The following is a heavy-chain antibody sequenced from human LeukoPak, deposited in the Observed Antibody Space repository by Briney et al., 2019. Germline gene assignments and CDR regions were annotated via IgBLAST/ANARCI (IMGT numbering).Heavy chain of an antibody. CDR2: IYYSGST. D-gene: IGHD2-21*02. V-gene: IGHV4-59*11. CDR3: ARAYCGGDCSYYYGMDV. CDR1: GGSISSHY. J-gene: IGHJ6*02. Sequence: PSETLSLTCTVSGGSISSHYWSWIRQPPGKGLEWIGYIYYSGSTNYNPSLKSRVTISVDTSKNQFSLKLSSVTAADTAVYYCARAYCGGDCSYYYGMDVWGQGTTVTVSS.